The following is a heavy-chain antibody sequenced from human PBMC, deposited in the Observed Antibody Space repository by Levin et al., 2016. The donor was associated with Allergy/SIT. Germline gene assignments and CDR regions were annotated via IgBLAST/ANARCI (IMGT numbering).Heavy chain of an antibody. Sequence: GESLKISCAASGFTFDDYGMSWVRQAPGKGLEWVSGINWNGGSTGYADSVKGRFTISRDNAKNSLYLQMNSLRAEDTALYYCARELDVYYFDYWGQGTLVTVSS. J-gene: IGHJ4*02. CDR1: GFTFDDYG. D-gene: IGHD1-1*01. CDR2: INWNGGST. V-gene: IGHV3-20*04. CDR3: ARELDVYYFDY.